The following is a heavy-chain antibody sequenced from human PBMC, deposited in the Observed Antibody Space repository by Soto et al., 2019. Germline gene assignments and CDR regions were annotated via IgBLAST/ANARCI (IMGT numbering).Heavy chain of an antibody. CDR2: ISYDGSNK. D-gene: IGHD5-18*01. CDR1: GFTFSSYA. Sequence: ESGGGVVQPGRSLRLSCAASGFTFSSYAMHWVRQAPGKGLEWVAVISYDGSNKYYADSVKGRFTISRDNSKNTLYLQMNSLRAEDTAVYYCAKEIRGYSYGPQTLDYWGQGTLVTVSS. J-gene: IGHJ4*02. CDR3: AKEIRGYSYGPQTLDY. V-gene: IGHV3-30-3*01.